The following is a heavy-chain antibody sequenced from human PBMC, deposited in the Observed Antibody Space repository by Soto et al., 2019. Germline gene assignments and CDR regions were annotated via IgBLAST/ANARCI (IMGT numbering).Heavy chain of an antibody. J-gene: IGHJ2*01. CDR1: GFTVSSNY. CDR3: ARTPSSGNYYPWYFDL. V-gene: IGHV3-66*01. D-gene: IGHD3-10*01. CDR2: IYSGGST. Sequence: GGSLRLSCAASGFTVSSNYMSWVRQAPGKGLEWVSVIYSGGSTYYADSVKGRFTISRDNSKNTLYLQMNSLRAEDTAVYYCARTPSSGNYYPWYFDLWGRGALVTVSS.